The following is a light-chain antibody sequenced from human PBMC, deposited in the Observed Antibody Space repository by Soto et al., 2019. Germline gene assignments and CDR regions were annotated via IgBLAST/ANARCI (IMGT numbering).Light chain of an antibody. Sequence: EIVFTQSPATLSLSPGERATLSCRASQSITTYLAWYPQKPGQAPRLLIYDASSRATGIPARFIGSGAGTECTRTISSLEPEDGAVDYCQQCSDWTRTFGQGTKVDIK. CDR1: QSITTY. V-gene: IGKV3-11*01. CDR3: QQCSDWTRT. CDR2: DAS. J-gene: IGKJ1*01.